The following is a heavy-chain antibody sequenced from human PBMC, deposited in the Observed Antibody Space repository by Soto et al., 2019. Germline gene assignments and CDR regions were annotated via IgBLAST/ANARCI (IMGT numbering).Heavy chain of an antibody. CDR2: IIPIFGTA. D-gene: IGHD5-12*01. Sequence: SVKVSCKASGGTFSSYAISWVRQAPGQGLEWMGGIIPIFGTANYAQKFQGRVTITADESTSTAYMELSSLRYEDTAVYYCARRRNGYNLLFDYWGQGTLVTVSS. J-gene: IGHJ4*02. V-gene: IGHV1-69*13. CDR3: ARRRNGYNLLFDY. CDR1: GGTFSSYA.